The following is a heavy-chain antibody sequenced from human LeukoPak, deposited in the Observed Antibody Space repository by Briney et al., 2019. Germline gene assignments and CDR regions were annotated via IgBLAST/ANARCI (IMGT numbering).Heavy chain of an antibody. J-gene: IGHJ4*02. CDR1: GGSFSGYY. D-gene: IGHD3-3*01. Sequence: SETLSLTCTVSGGSFSGYYWSWIRQPPGKGLEWIGEINHSGSTNYNPSLRSRVTISVDTSKNQFSLKLSSVTAADTAVYYCARKKDDFWSGYHLTYYFDYWGQGTLVTVSS. CDR3: ARKKDDFWSGYHLTYYFDY. CDR2: INHSGST. V-gene: IGHV4-34*01.